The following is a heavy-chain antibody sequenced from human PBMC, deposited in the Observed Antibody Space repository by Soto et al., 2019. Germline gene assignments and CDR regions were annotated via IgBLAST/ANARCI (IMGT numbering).Heavy chain of an antibody. CDR3: ARAYTWGVAVAGT. CDR2: MNPNSGNT. CDR1: GYTFTSFD. V-gene: IGHV1-8*01. Sequence: ASVKVSCKASGYTFTSFDINWVRQATGQGLEWMGWMNPNSGNTGYAQKFKGRVTMTRKTSISTAYMELSSLRSEDTAVYYCARAYTWGVAVAGTWGQGTLVTVSS. J-gene: IGHJ4*02. D-gene: IGHD6-19*01.